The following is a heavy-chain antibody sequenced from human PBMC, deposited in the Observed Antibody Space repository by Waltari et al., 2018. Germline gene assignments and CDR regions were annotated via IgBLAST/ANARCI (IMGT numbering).Heavy chain of an antibody. Sequence: QVQLQESGPGLVKPSQTLSLSCSVSGGSMSSGPYHWSCIRQPAGGGLDWIGRIYPDGRTGHNPSLRSRITMSLDTSKSQFSLELSSVTAADTAIYYCARYYPSGKDYIDVWGKGTTVTVSS. J-gene: IGHJ6*03. CDR2: IYPDGRT. CDR3: ARYYPSGKDYIDV. CDR1: GGSMSSGPYH. D-gene: IGHD3-10*01. V-gene: IGHV4-61*02.